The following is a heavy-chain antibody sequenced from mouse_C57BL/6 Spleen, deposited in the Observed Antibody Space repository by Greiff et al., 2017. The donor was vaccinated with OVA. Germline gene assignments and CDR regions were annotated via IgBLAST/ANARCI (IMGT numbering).Heavy chain of an antibody. CDR1: GFTFSDYY. V-gene: IGHV5-16*01. J-gene: IGHJ4*01. D-gene: IGHD2-1*01. CDR3: ARAVTFYYAMDY. Sequence: EVMLVESEGGLVQPGSSMKLSCTASGFTFSDYYMAWVRQVPEKGLEWVANINYDGSSTYYLDSLKSRFIISRDNAKNILYLQMSSLKSEDTATYYCARAVTFYYAMDYWGQGTSVTVSS. CDR2: INYDGSST.